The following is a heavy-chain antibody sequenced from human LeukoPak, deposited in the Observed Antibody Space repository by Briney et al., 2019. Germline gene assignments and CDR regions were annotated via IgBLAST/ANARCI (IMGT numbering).Heavy chain of an antibody. CDR2: IFHDGRT. D-gene: IGHD2-2*01. Sequence: SVTLSLTCTVSGYSIGTGYCWGWIRQPPGKGLEWIASIFHDGRTFYNPSLKSRVTISVLTSDNQFSLKLRSVTAADTAMYYCARGVVPDTVVGFDPWGQGSLVTVSS. CDR3: ARGVVPDTVVGFDP. CDR1: GYSIGTGYC. J-gene: IGHJ5*02. V-gene: IGHV4-38-2*02.